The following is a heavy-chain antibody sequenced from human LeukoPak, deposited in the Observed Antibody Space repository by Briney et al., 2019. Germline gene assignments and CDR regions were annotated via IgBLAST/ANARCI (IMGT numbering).Heavy chain of an antibody. D-gene: IGHD3-22*01. CDR2: ISSSSSYI. V-gene: IGHV3-21*01. J-gene: IGHJ4*02. CDR1: GFTFSTYS. Sequence: GGSLRLSCAASGFTFSTYSMNWVRQAPGKGLEWVSSISSSSSYIYYADSVKGRFTISRDNAKNSLYLQMNSLRAEDTAVYYCARDQNYYDSSGYPSNFDCWGQGTLVTVSS. CDR3: ARDQNYYDSSGYPSNFDC.